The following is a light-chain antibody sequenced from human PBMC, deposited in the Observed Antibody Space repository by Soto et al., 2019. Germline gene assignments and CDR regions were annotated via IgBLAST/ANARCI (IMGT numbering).Light chain of an antibody. CDR3: SSYTSSSTLGV. V-gene: IGLV2-14*01. Sequence: QSVLTQPASVSGSPGQSITISCTGTSSDVGGYNYVSWYRQHPGKAPKLMIYDVSNRPSGVSNRFSGSQSGNTASLTISGLQAEDEADYYCSSYTSSSTLGVFGTGTKLTVL. CDR2: DVS. CDR1: SSDVGGYNY. J-gene: IGLJ1*01.